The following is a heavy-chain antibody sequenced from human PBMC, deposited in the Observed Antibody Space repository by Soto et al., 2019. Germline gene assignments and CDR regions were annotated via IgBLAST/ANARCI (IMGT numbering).Heavy chain of an antibody. CDR3: ARMETFGSLNWFDP. Sequence: ASVKVSCKASGYRFTTHYIHWVRQAPGQGLEWMGRMNVGTGGTTYAHKFQGRVTMTRDISIATAYMELSSLRSDDTAIYYCARMETFGSLNWFDPWGQGTLVTVSS. V-gene: IGHV1-2*06. J-gene: IGHJ5*02. D-gene: IGHD3-16*01. CDR2: MNVGTGGT. CDR1: GYRFTTHY.